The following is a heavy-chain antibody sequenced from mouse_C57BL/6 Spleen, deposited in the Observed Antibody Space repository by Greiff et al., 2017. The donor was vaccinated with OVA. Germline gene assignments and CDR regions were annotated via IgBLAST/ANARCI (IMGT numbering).Heavy chain of an antibody. D-gene: IGHD4-1*01. CDR3: TEGNWVLYYAMDY. Sequence: EVKLQESGGGLVQPGGSMKLSCVASGFTFSNYWMNWVRQSPEKGLEWVAQIRLKSDNYATHYAESVKGRFTISRDDSKSSVYLQMNNLRAEDTGIYYCTEGNWVLYYAMDYWGQGTSVTVSS. J-gene: IGHJ4*01. V-gene: IGHV6-3*01. CDR2: IRLKSDNYAT. CDR1: GFTFSNYW.